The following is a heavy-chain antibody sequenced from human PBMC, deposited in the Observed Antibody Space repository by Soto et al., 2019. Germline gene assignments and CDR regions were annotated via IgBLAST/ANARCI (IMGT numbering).Heavy chain of an antibody. V-gene: IGHV3-23*01. Sequence: EVPLLESGGGLVQPGGSLRLSCAASGFAFSAYAMSWVRQAPGKGMEWISTISSSGASTYYADSVKGRFTISRDNSGNTLFLQINGLRAEDTAVYYCAKIAGWFDPWGQGTLVTVSS. CDR1: GFAFSAYA. CDR2: ISSSGAST. CDR3: AKIAGWFDP. J-gene: IGHJ5*02.